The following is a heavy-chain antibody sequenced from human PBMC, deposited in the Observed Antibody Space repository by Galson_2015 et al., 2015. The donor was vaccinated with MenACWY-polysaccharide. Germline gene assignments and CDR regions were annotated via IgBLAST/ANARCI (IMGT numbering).Heavy chain of an antibody. Sequence: SLRLSCAASGFTFSSYAMSWVRQAPGKGLDWVSVISDSGGSTFDADSVKGRFTISRDNSKSTLSLQMSSLRAEDTAVYYCATVAPSGNYFSYSFYYMDVWGKGTTVTVSS. J-gene: IGHJ6*03. V-gene: IGHV3-23*01. CDR1: GFTFSSYA. CDR2: ISDSGGST. D-gene: IGHD1-26*01. CDR3: ATVAPSGNYFSYSFYYMDV.